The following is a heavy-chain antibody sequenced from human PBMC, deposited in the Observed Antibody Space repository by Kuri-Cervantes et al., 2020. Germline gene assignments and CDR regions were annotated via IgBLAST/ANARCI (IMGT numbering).Heavy chain of an antibody. V-gene: IGHV3-23*01. CDR2: ISGSGNSG. D-gene: IGHD3-22*01. J-gene: IGHJ4*02. CDR1: GFAFEDHA. Sequence: LSLTCAASGFAFEDHAINWVHQAPGKGLGWVSGISGSGNSGYCSDSVKGRFTLSRDKARSTVYLHMNSLRAGDTAMYYCARGRMNRFSPYHSGYYYFDYWGQGTLVTVSS. CDR3: ARGRMNRFSPYHSGYYYFDY.